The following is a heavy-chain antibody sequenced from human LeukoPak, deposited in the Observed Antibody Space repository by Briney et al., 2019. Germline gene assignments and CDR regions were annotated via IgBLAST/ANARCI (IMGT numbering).Heavy chain of an antibody. J-gene: IGHJ4*02. D-gene: IGHD2-2*01. CDR3: ARAPGGLVVPAAPSHYFDY. V-gene: IGHV4-34*01. CDR2: ITHSGST. Sequence: SETLSLTCAVYAGSVSGYYWGWIRHPPGKGLEWIGEITHSGSTHYNPSLKSRVPISVDASKNRFSLKLSSVTAADTAVYYCARAPGGLVVPAAPSHYFDYWGQGTLVTVSS. CDR1: AGSVSGYY.